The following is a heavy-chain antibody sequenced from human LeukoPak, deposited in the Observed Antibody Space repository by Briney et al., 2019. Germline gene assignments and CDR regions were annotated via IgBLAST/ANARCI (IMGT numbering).Heavy chain of an antibody. CDR1: GVSINTCCYY. V-gene: IGHV4-61*01. CDR3: ARGRSYGFDFDS. Sequence: SETLSLTCDVSGVSINTCCYYWAWIRQPPGKGLGWVGYKYYSGSTSYNSSLRSRLTISLYSSKNQFSLRLTSVTAADTAVYYCARGRSYGFDFDSWGPGTLVIVSS. CDR2: KYYSGST. J-gene: IGHJ4*02. D-gene: IGHD5-18*01.